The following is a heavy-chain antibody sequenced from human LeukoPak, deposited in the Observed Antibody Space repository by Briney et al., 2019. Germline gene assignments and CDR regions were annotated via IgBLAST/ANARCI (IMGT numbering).Heavy chain of an antibody. Sequence: SVKVSCKASGGTFSSYAISWVRQAPGQGLEWMGRIIPIFGTANYAQKFQGRVTITTDESTSTAYMELSSLRSEDTAVYYCARSPLAVAGYSYYMDVWGKGTTVTVSS. V-gene: IGHV1-69*05. CDR3: ARSPLAVAGYSYYMDV. J-gene: IGHJ6*03. CDR1: GGTFSSYA. D-gene: IGHD6-19*01. CDR2: IIPIFGTA.